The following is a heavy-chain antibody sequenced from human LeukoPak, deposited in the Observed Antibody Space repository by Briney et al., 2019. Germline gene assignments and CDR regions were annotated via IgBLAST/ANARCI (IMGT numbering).Heavy chain of an antibody. CDR2: ISGSGSSS. CDR3: AKDSRLTGETYYFDY. CDR1: GSTFGSSA. Sequence: GGSLRLSCTVSGSTFGSSAMGWVRQAPGKGLEWVSSISGSGSSSYYMDSVKGRFTISRDNSKNMLFLQMNSLRAEDTAIYYCAKDSRLTGETYYFDYWGQGTLVTVSS. J-gene: IGHJ4*02. D-gene: IGHD7-27*01. V-gene: IGHV3-23*01.